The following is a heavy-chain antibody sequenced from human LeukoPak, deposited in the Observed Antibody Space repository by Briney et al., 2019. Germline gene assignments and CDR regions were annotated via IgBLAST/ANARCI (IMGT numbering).Heavy chain of an antibody. CDR2: IYYSGST. D-gene: IGHD2-21*02. J-gene: IGHJ4*02. Sequence: SETLSLTCTVSGGSISSGGYYWSWIRQHPGKGLEWIGYIYYSGSTYYNPSLKSRVTISVDTSKNQFPLKLSSVTAADTAVYYCARVPLNCGGDCSPFDYWGQGTLVTVSS. CDR3: ARVPLNCGGDCSPFDY. V-gene: IGHV4-31*03. CDR1: GGSISSGGYY.